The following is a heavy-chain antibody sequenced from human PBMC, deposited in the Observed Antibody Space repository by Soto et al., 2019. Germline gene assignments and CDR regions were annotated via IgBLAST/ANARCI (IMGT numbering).Heavy chain of an antibody. CDR2: INLDGSDT. Sequence: EVQLVESGGGLVQPGWSLRLSCAASGFIFTHYWIHWVRQIPGKGLVWVSHINLDGSDTNYADSVKGRFTLSRDNAKDTVYLQMKSLRAEDTGVYYCASLTTVASYRDLWGRGTLVTVSS. V-gene: IGHV3-74*01. CDR1: GFIFTHYW. D-gene: IGHD4-17*01. CDR3: ASLTTVASYRDL. J-gene: IGHJ2*01.